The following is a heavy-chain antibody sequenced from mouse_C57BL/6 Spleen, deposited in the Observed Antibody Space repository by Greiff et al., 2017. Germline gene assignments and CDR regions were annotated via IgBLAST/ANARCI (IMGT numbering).Heavy chain of an antibody. CDR1: GYTFTSYW. CDR2: IHPNSGST. Sequence: QVHVKQPGAELVKPGASVKLSCKASGYTFTSYWMHWVKQRPGQGLEWIGMIHPNSGSTNYNEKFKSKATLTVDKSSSTAYMQLSSLTSEDSAVYYCATAQATGWFAYWGQGTLVTVSA. CDR3: ATAQATGWFAY. V-gene: IGHV1-64*01. D-gene: IGHD3-2*02. J-gene: IGHJ3*01.